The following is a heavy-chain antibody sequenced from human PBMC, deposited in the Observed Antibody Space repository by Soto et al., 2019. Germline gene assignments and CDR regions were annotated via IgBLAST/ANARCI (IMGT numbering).Heavy chain of an antibody. CDR1: GGSISSYY. V-gene: IGHV4-59*01. CDR2: IYYSGST. Sequence: QVQLQESGPGLVKPSESLSLTCAVSGGSISSYYWSWIRQPPGKGLEWIGYIYYSGSTNYNPSLKRRVTISVDTSKNQFSLKLTSVTAADTAVYYCARPRYTSGWWTPPFDYWGQGTLVTVSS. D-gene: IGHD6-19*01. CDR3: ARPRYTSGWWTPPFDY. J-gene: IGHJ4*02.